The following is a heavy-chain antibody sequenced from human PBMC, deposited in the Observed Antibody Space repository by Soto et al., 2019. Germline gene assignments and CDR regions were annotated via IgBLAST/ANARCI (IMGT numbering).Heavy chain of an antibody. V-gene: IGHV3-33*01. CDR1: GFTFTSYC. D-gene: IGHD2-15*01. J-gene: IGHJ4*02. Sequence: RGSMRLSYAASGFTFTSYCTHCVRQVPGKGLEWVAVIWYDGSNKYYADSVKGRFTISRDNSKNTLYLQMNSLRAEDTAVYYCARDGYCSGGSCYSVPVFDYWGQGT. CDR2: IWYDGSNK. CDR3: ARDGYCSGGSCYSVPVFDY.